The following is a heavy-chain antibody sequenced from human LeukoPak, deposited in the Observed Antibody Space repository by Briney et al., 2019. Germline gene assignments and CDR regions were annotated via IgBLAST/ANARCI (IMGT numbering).Heavy chain of an antibody. V-gene: IGHV4-30-4*01. CDR2: IYYSGST. J-gene: IGHJ4*02. D-gene: IGHD4-17*01. CDR1: GGSISSGDYY. CDR3: ARDRINYGVDY. Sequence: PSQTLSLTCTVSGGSISSGDYYWSWIRQPPGKGLEWIGYIYYSGSTYYNPSLMSRVTISVDTSKNQFSLKLSSVTAADTAVYYCARDRINYGVDYWGQGTLVTVFS.